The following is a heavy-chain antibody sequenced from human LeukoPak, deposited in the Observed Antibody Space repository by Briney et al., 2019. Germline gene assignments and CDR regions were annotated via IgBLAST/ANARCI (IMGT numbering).Heavy chain of an antibody. CDR1: GGSISSSSYY. Sequence: SETLSLTCTVSGGSISSSSYYWGWIRQPPGKGLEWIGSIYYSGSTYYNPSLKSRVTISVDTSKNQFSLKLSSVTAADTAVYYCAGRWELLDYWGQGTLVTVSS. CDR3: AGRWELLDY. J-gene: IGHJ4*02. D-gene: IGHD1-26*01. CDR2: IYYSGST. V-gene: IGHV4-39*01.